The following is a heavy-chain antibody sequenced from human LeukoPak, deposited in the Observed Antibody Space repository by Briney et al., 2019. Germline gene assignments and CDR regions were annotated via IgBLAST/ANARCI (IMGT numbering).Heavy chain of an antibody. V-gene: IGHV4-30-2*01. Sequence: SETLSLTCTVSGGSISSTGYFWTWIRQPPGKGLEWIGYIYHSGSTNYNPSLKNRVTISSDRSKNQFSLKLSSVTAADAAMYYCAAIWSGTYFDYWGQGTLVTVSS. CDR2: IYHSGST. J-gene: IGHJ4*02. CDR1: GGSISSTGYF. CDR3: AAIWSGTYFDY. D-gene: IGHD3-10*01.